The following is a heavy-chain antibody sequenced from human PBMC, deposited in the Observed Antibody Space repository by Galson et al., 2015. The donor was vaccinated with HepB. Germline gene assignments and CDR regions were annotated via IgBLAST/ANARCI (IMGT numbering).Heavy chain of an antibody. CDR1: GDSISNYY. J-gene: IGHJ6*02. V-gene: IGHV4-59*01. D-gene: IGHD3-22*01. CDR2: IYYSGST. CDR3: ARVSQGGGGYYRGYYYYGVDV. Sequence: ETLSLTCTVSGDSISNYYWSWIRQPPGKGLEWIGYIYYSGSTNYNPSLKSRVTISVDTSKNQFSLKLSSATAADTAVYFCARVSQGGGGYYRGYYYYGVDVWGLGTAVTVSS.